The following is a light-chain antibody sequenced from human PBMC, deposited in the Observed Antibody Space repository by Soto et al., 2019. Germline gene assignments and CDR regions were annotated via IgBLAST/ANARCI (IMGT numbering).Light chain of an antibody. CDR1: QSVTSSD. Sequence: EIVLTQSPGTLSLSPGERATLSCRASQSVTSSDLAWYQQKPGQAPRLLIYDAYNRATGIPPRFSGSGSGTDFTLTISSLEHEDSAVYYCQQRQMWHITFGQGTRLEIK. CDR3: QQRQMWHIT. J-gene: IGKJ5*01. V-gene: IGKV3D-20*02. CDR2: DAY.